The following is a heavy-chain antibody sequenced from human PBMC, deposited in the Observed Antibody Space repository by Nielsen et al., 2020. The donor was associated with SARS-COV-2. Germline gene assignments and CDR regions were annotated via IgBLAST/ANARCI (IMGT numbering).Heavy chain of an antibody. CDR2: INHSGST. J-gene: IGHJ4*02. D-gene: IGHD1-26*01. CDR3: VGATTSSFDY. CDR1: GGSFSGYY. V-gene: IGHV4-34*01. Sequence: SEALSLTCAVYGGSFSGYYWSWIRQPPGKGLEWIGEINHSGSTNYNPSLKSRVTISVDTSKNQFSLKLSSVTAADTAVYYCVGATTSSFDYWGQGTLVTVSS.